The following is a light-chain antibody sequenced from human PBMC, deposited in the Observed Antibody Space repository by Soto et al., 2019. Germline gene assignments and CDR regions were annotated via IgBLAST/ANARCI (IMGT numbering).Light chain of an antibody. CDR1: QSVSNN. J-gene: IGKJ1*01. V-gene: IGKV3-15*01. CDR2: GAS. Sequence: EIVMTQSPATLSVSPGERATLSCRASQSVSNNLAWYQQKPGQAPRLLIYGASTRATGIPARFSGSGSGTDFTITISSLQSEDFAVYFCQQYDNWLGTFGEGTKVEIK. CDR3: QQYDNWLGT.